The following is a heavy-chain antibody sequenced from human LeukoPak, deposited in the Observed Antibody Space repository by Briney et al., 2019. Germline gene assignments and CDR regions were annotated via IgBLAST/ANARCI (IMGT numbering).Heavy chain of an antibody. Sequence: EGSLKLSCAASGFTFSGAAMHWVRQASGKGLEWVGHIRSRSNSYATAYAASVKGRFTISRDDSKNTAYLQMNSLKTEDTAVYYCTRPGGAVSGTQFDYWGQGTLVTVSS. CDR2: IRSRSNSYAT. CDR3: TRPGGAVSGTQFDY. V-gene: IGHV3-73*01. J-gene: IGHJ4*02. D-gene: IGHD6-19*01. CDR1: GFTFSGAA.